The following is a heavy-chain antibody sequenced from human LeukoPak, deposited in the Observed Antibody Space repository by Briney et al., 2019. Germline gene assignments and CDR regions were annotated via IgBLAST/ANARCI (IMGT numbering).Heavy chain of an antibody. D-gene: IGHD6-19*01. Sequence: EASVKVSCKASGYTFTSYYMHWVRQAPGQGLEWMGIINPSGGSTSYAQKFQGRVTMTRDTSTSTVYMELRSLRSDDTAVYYCARDLKRGYSSGRYSWGTGSSNDYWGQGTLVTVSS. CDR3: ARDLKRGYSSGRYSWGTGSSNDY. V-gene: IGHV1-46*01. J-gene: IGHJ4*02. CDR2: INPSGGST. CDR1: GYTFTSYY.